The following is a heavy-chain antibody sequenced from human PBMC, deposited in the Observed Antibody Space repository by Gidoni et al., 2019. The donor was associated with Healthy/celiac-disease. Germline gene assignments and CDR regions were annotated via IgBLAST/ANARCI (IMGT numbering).Heavy chain of an antibody. CDR3: ARNVLRFLEWLWDY. J-gene: IGHJ4*02. V-gene: IGHV3-30*04. D-gene: IGHD3-3*01. CDR1: GFTFRSYA. CDR2: ISYDGSNK. Sequence: QVQLVESGGGVVQPGRSLRLPCAASGFTFRSYAIHWVRQAPGKGLELVAVISYDGSNKYYADSVKGRFTISRDKSKNTLYLQMNSLRAEDTAVYYCARNVLRFLEWLWDYWGQGTLVTVSS.